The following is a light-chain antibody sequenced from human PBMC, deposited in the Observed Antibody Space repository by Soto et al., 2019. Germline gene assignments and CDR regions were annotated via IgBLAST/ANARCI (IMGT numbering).Light chain of an antibody. CDR2: GAS. J-gene: IGKJ2*01. Sequence: EIVMTQSQATLSVSPGERATLYCRASQSVNINLAWYQQKPGQDHRLLIYGASTRATGIPARFSGSESGTEFTLNVRSLQSEDFAVYYCQEYDNWPMYTFGQGTKVEIQ. V-gene: IGKV3-15*01. CDR3: QEYDNWPMYT. CDR1: QSVNIN.